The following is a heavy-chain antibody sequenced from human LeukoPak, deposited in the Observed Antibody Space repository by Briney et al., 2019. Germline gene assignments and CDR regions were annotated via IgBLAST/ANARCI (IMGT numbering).Heavy chain of an antibody. CDR1: GFTLSSNW. V-gene: IGHV3-74*01. D-gene: IGHD1-26*01. J-gene: IGHJ4*02. CDR2: INEDGSTT. CDR3: VRDLGGRSGH. Sequence: GGSLRLSCAASGFTLSSNWMHWVRQAPGKGLVWASRINEDGSTTNYADSVKGRSTIFRDNAKNTLYLQMNSLRAEDTAVYYCVRDLGGRSGHWGQGTLVTVSS.